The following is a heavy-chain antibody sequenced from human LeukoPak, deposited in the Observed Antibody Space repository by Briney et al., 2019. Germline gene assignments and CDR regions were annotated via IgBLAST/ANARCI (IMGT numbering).Heavy chain of an antibody. V-gene: IGHV1-2*02. D-gene: IGHD1-14*01. CDR3: ARGGNHMPELRWNWFAS. CDR2: INPKSGGT. Sequence: GASVKVSCKASGYTFSGYYLHWVRQAPGQGLEWMGWINPKSGGTNYAQKFRGRVTMTRDTSISTAYVDLSRVRSDDTAVYFCARGGNHMPELRWNWFASWGQGSLVTVSS. J-gene: IGHJ5*01. CDR1: GYTFSGYY.